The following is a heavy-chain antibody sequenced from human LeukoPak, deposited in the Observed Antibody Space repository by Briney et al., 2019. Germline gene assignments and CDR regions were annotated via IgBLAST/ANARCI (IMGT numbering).Heavy chain of an antibody. Sequence: SETLSLTCAVYGGSFSGYYWSWIRQPPGKGLEWIGEINHSGSTNYSPSLKSRVTISVDTSKNQFSLKLSSVTAADTAVYYCAGAPLYSSSWDWYFDLWGRGTLVTVSS. D-gene: IGHD6-13*01. V-gene: IGHV4-34*01. CDR3: AGAPLYSSSWDWYFDL. CDR1: GGSFSGYY. J-gene: IGHJ2*01. CDR2: INHSGST.